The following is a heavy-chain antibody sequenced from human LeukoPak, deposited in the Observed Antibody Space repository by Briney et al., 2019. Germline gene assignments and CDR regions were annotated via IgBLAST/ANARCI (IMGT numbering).Heavy chain of an antibody. CDR3: ARGSYSSSPNFDY. CDR1: GDSVSSNSAA. CDR2: TYYRSKWYN. Sequence: SQTLSLTCGISGDSVSSNSAAWHWIRQSPSRGLEWLGRTYYRSKWYNDYAVSVKSRITINPDTSKNQFSLQLNSVTPEDTAVYYCARGSYSSSPNFDYWGRGTLVTVSS. J-gene: IGHJ4*02. V-gene: IGHV6-1*01. D-gene: IGHD6-6*01.